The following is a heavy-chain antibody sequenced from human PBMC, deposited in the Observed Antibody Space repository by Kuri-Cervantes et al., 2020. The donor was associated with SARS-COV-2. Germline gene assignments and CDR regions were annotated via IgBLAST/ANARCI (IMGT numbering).Heavy chain of an antibody. D-gene: IGHD3-22*01. CDR1: GFIFSDYY. V-gene: IGHV3-11*01. CDR3: AKDLYYDSSGYRRRGEFDY. CDR2: IGPSGTTK. J-gene: IGHJ4*02. Sequence: GGSLRLSCTASGFIFSDYYMTWIRQAPGKGLEWVSNIGPSGTTKYYADSVKGRFTISRDNAKNSLYLQMSSLRAEDTAVYYCAKDLYYDSSGYRRRGEFDYWGQGTLVTVSS.